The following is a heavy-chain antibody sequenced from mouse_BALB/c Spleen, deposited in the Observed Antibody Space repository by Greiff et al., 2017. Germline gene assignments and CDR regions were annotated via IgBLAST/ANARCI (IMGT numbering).Heavy chain of an antibody. CDR1: GFAFSSYD. D-gene: IGHD3-3*01. Sequence: EVKLVESGGGLVKPGGSLKLSCAASGFAFSSYDMSWVRQTPEKRLEWVAYISSGGGSTYYPDTVKGRFTISRDNAKNTLYLQMSSLKSEDTAMYYCARQGWENYFDYWGQGTTRTVSS. J-gene: IGHJ2*01. CDR2: ISSGGGST. CDR3: ARQGWENYFDY. V-gene: IGHV5-12-1*01.